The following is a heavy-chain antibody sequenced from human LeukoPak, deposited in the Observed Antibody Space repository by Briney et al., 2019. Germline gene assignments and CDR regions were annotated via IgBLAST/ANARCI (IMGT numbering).Heavy chain of an antibody. D-gene: IGHD3-3*01. CDR1: GFTFSSYG. J-gene: IGHJ6*02. CDR3: ARVTDRRSKYYDFWSGYSGVDYYYGMDV. CDR2: ISSSSSSI. V-gene: IGHV3-21*01. Sequence: PGGSLRLSCAASGFTFSSYGMNWVRQAPGKGLEWVSYISSSSSSIYNADSVRGGFTISRDNTKNSLYLHMTILRAENTAVYYCARVTDRRSKYYDFWSGYSGVDYYYGMDVWGQGTTVTVSS.